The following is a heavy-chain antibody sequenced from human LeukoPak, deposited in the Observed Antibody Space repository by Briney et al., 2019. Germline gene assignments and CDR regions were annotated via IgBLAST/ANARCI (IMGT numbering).Heavy chain of an antibody. CDR2: IYYSGST. J-gene: IGHJ6*03. CDR3: ARRYDFWSGYSEFYMDV. V-gene: IGHV4-39*01. D-gene: IGHD3-3*01. CDR1: GGSISSGSYY. Sequence: SETLSLTCTVSGGSISSGSYYWGWIRQPPGKGLEWIGSIYYSGSTYYNPSLKSRVTISVDTSKNQFSLKLSSVTAADTAVYYCARRYDFWSGYSEFYMDVWGKGTTVTVSS.